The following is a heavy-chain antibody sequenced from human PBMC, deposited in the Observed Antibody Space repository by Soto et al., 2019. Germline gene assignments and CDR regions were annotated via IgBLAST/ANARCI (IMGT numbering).Heavy chain of an antibody. Sequence: EVQLVESGGGLVQPGGSLRLSCAASGFAFSIYEMNWVRQAPGKGLEWVSYSSSGGTTLYHPDSVKGRFTISRDNAQNSLYLQMNSLRAEDTAVYYCARMAASGTKFDSWGPGTMVTVSS. D-gene: IGHD6-13*01. CDR3: ARMAASGTKFDS. V-gene: IGHV3-48*03. CDR2: SSSGGTTL. CDR1: GFAFSIYE. J-gene: IGHJ4*02.